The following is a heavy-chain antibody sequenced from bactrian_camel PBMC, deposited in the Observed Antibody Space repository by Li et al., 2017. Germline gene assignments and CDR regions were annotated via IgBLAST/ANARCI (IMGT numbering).Heavy chain of an antibody. V-gene: IGHV3S25*01. CDR3: TTEREVRTLRQCDWHY. Sequence: QLVESGGGLVQLGGSLRLSCAASGYTFSRNCLAWFRQAPGKEREGVAVIDTGRGSTFYFNSVKGRFTIPQDSAKNTVYLQMNSLKPEDTSMYYCTTEREVRTLRQCDWHYWGQGTQVTVS. CDR1: GYTFSRNC. J-gene: IGHJ4*01. D-gene: IGHD1*01. CDR2: IDTGRGST.